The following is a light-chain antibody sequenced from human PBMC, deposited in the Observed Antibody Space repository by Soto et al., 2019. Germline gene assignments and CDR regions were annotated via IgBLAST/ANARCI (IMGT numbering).Light chain of an antibody. J-gene: IGKJ1*01. CDR3: HQYGSSGT. CDR1: QSVSNKY. Sequence: EIVLTQSPGTLSLSPGERATLSCRASQSVSNKYLAWYQRKPGQAPRLLIYGASNRATGIPDSFSGSVSGTDFTPTTSRLEPEDSAVYYCHQYGSSGTFGQGTKVDIK. CDR2: GAS. V-gene: IGKV3-20*01.